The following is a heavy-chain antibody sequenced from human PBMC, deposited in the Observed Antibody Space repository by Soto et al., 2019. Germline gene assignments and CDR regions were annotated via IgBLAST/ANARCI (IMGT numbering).Heavy chain of an antibody. CDR1: GITYTTYA. J-gene: IGHJ5*02. CDR2: INTGNGNT. CDR3: ARAISGYVT. Sequence: EASVKVSCKASGITYTTYAIHWVRQAPGQGLEWMGWINTGNGNTRYSQRFQGRVTLTTDTSASTAYMDLSSLTSEDTAVYYCARAISGYVTWGQGTLVTVSS. D-gene: IGHD5-12*01. V-gene: IGHV1-3*04.